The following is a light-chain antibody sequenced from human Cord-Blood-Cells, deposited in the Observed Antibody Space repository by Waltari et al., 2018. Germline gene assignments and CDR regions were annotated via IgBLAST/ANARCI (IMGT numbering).Light chain of an antibody. CDR1: QSVSSN. V-gene: IGKV3-15*01. CDR3: QQYNNWPPT. J-gene: IGKJ1*01. CDR2: GAS. Sequence: EIVMTQSPATLSVSPGERATLSCRASQSVSSNLAWYQQKPGQAPRPLIYGASTRATGIPARFSGSGSGTEFTLTIGSLQSEDFAVYYCQQYNNWPPTFCQGTKVEIK.